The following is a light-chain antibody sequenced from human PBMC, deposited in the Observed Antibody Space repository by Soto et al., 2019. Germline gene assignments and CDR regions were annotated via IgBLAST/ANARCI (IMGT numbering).Light chain of an antibody. CDR1: SSDVGAYDL. V-gene: IGLV2-14*02. J-gene: IGLJ1*01. Sequence: QSVLTQPASVSGSPGQSITISCTGTSSDVGAYDLVSWYQHHPGKVPKLIIYEATKWPSGVSHRFSGSKSGSTASLTISGLQAEDEADYYCTSYTTSTTHYVFGGGTKLTVL. CDR2: EAT. CDR3: TSYTTSTTHYV.